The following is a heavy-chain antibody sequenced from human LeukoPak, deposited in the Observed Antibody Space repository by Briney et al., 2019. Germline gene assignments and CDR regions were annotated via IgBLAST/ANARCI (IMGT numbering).Heavy chain of an antibody. Sequence: PSETLSLTCTVSGGSISSYFWSWIRQPPGKGLEWIGHISYIGNTNYNTSLKSRLTMSIDTSKNQFSLKLSSVTAADTAVYYCAGDPFVEMATARPPWGQGTLVTVSS. J-gene: IGHJ5*02. CDR2: ISYIGNT. CDR3: AGDPFVEMATARPP. V-gene: IGHV4-59*08. D-gene: IGHD5-24*01. CDR1: GGSISSYF.